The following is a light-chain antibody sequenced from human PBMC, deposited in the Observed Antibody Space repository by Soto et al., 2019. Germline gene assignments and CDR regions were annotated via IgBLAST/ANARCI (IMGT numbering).Light chain of an antibody. V-gene: IGLV2-14*01. CDR3: SSYTTGTALYV. CDR1: SSDVGSYNY. Sequence: QSALTQPASVSGSPGQSITISCTGTSSDVGSYNYVSWYQLHPGKAPKLMIYEVSNRPSGVSNRFSGSKSGDTASLTISGLQAEDEADYYCSSYTTGTALYVFGTGTKLTVL. J-gene: IGLJ1*01. CDR2: EVS.